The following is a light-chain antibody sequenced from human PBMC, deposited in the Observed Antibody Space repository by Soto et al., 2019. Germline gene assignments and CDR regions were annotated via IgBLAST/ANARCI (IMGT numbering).Light chain of an antibody. J-gene: IGKJ1*01. CDR1: QSLLHSNGYNY. Sequence: DIVMTQSPLSLPVTPGEPASISCRSSQSLLHSNGYNYLDWYLQKPGQSPQLLIDLGSNRASGVPDRFSGSGSGTDFTLKISRVEAEDVGVYYCMQALQTPKFGQGTKVEIK. CDR2: LGS. CDR3: MQALQTPK. V-gene: IGKV2-28*01.